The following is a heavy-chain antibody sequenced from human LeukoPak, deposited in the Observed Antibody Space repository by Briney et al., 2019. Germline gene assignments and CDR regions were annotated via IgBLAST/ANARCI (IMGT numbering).Heavy chain of an antibody. D-gene: IGHD4-17*01. CDR1: GFTFSNAW. Sequence: GGSLRLSCAASGFTFSNAWMSWVRQAPGKGLEWVGRIKSKTDGGTTDYAAPVKGRFTISRDDSKNTLYLQMNSLKTEDTAVYYCTTDLMDSTVTTGHYWGQGTLVTVSS. CDR2: IKSKTDGGTT. CDR3: TTDLMDSTVTTGHY. J-gene: IGHJ4*02. V-gene: IGHV3-15*01.